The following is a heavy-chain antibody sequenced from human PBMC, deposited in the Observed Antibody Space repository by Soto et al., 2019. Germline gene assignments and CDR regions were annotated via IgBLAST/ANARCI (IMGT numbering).Heavy chain of an antibody. D-gene: IGHD3-9*01. CDR3: ARGIGYDILTGYYIKYFDY. CDR1: AYTFTSYG. Sequence: QVQLVQSGAEVKKPGASVKVSCKASAYTFTSYGISLVRQAPGQGLEWMGWISTYNGNTNYAQKFQGRVTMTTDTSTSTAYMELRSLRSDDTAVYYCARGIGYDILTGYYIKYFDYWGQGTLVTVSS. V-gene: IGHV1-18*01. J-gene: IGHJ4*02. CDR2: ISTYNGNT.